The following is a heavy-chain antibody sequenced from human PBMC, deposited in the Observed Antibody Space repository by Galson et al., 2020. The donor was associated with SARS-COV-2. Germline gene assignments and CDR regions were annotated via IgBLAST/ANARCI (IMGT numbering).Heavy chain of an antibody. D-gene: IGHD2-2*01. CDR1: GLSFSSYG. J-gene: IGHJ6*02. CDR2: ISYDGGNK. Sequence: GGSLRLSCGVSGLSFSSYGMHWVRPAPGKGLEWVAVISYDGGNKYYADSVMGRFTVSRDNSKNTLYLQMNSLRSDDTAVYYCAKDPSRDVSLHYGMDVWGQGTTVTVAS. V-gene: IGHV3-30*18. CDR3: AKDPSRDVSLHYGMDV.